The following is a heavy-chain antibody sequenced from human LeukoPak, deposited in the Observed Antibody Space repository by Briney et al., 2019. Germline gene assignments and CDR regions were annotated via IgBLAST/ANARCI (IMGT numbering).Heavy chain of an antibody. CDR2: VNGRGATT. Sequence: PGGSLRLSCAASGFASGFTFSDYAVSWVRQAPGKGPEWVASVNGRGATTYCADSVRGRFAISRDNSKNTLYLQMISLGADDTAVYFCAKAPATGEGYYFYYMDVWGKGTTVTVSS. V-gene: IGHV3-23*01. CDR3: AKAPATGEGYYFYYMDV. CDR1: GFTFSDYA. D-gene: IGHD7-27*01. J-gene: IGHJ6*03.